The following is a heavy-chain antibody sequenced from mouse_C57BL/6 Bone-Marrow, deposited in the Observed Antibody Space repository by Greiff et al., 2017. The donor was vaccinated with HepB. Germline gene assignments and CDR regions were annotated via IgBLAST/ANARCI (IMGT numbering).Heavy chain of an antibody. CDR2: INSDGGRS. D-gene: IGHD3-2*02. Sequence: EVQVVESGGGLVQPGESRKLPCESNEYEFPSHDMSWVRMTPEKRLEVVAAINSDGGRSYYPDTMERRFIISSYNTKKTLYLQMSSLRSEDTALYYCTKKGSSGLDYYAMDYWSHGTSVTVSS. V-gene: IGHV5-2*01. CDR1: EYEFPSHD. J-gene: IGHJ4*01. CDR3: TKKGSSGLDYYAMDY.